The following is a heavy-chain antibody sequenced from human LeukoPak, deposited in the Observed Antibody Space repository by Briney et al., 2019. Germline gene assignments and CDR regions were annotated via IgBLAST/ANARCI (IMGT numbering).Heavy chain of an antibody. Sequence: SETLSLTCTVSGGSISSYYWGWIRQPPGKGLEWIGSIYYSGSTYYNPSLKSRVTISVDTSKNQFSLKLSSVTAADTAVYYCARDGIAVAGFLNWFDPWGQGTLVTVSS. V-gene: IGHV4-39*07. CDR3: ARDGIAVAGFLNWFDP. D-gene: IGHD6-19*01. CDR2: IYYSGST. J-gene: IGHJ5*02. CDR1: GGSISSYY.